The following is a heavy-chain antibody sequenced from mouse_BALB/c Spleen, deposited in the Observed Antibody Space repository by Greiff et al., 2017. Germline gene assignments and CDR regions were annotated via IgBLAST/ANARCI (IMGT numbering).Heavy chain of an antibody. Sequence: VQLQQSGAELVRPGTSVKVSCKASGYAFPNYLIEWVKQRPGQGLEWIGVINPGSGGTNYNEKFKGKATLTADKSSSTAYMQLSSLTSDDSAVYFCARPMITTKAWFAYWGQGTLVTVSA. D-gene: IGHD2-4*01. CDR3: ARPMITTKAWFAY. CDR2: INPGSGGT. V-gene: IGHV1-54*01. J-gene: IGHJ3*01. CDR1: GYAFPNYL.